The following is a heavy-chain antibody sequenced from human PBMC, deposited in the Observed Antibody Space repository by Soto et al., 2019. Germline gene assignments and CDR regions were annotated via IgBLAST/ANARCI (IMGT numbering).Heavy chain of an antibody. CDR3: TENVITFGGVIANDAFDI. D-gene: IGHD3-16*02. V-gene: IGHV4-39*01. J-gene: IGHJ3*02. Sequence: SETLSLTCTVSGGSISSSSYYWGWIRQPPGKGLEWIGSIYYSGSTYYNPSLKSRVTISVDTSKNQFSLKLSSVTAADTAVYYCTENVITFGGVIANDAFDIWGQGTMVTVSS. CDR1: GGSISSSSYY. CDR2: IYYSGST.